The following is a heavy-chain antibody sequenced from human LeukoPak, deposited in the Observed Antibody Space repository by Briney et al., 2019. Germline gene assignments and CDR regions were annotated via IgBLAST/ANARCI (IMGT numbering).Heavy chain of an antibody. Sequence: SQTLSLTCTVSGGSISSGGYYWSWIRQHPGRGLEWIGYIYYSGSTYYNPSLKSRVTISVDTSKNQFSLKLSSVTAADTAVYYCARSSSWYEGMYYFDYWGQGTLVTVSS. V-gene: IGHV4-31*03. CDR3: ARSSSWYEGMYYFDY. CDR2: IYYSGST. J-gene: IGHJ4*02. D-gene: IGHD6-13*01. CDR1: GGSISSGGYY.